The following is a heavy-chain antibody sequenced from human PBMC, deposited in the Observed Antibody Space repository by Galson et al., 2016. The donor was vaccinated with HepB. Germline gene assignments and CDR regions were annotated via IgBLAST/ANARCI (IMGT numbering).Heavy chain of an antibody. CDR3: AGSTGWLPYY. CDR2: ISTIGSHI. CDR1: GFTFSSYS. V-gene: IGHV3-21*01. D-gene: IGHD6-19*01. J-gene: IGHJ4*02. Sequence: SLRLSCAASGFTFSSYSMDWVRQAPGKGLEWVASISTIGSHIYYADSVKGRFTISRDNAKNSLYLQMNSLKDEDTAVYFCAGSTGWLPYYWGQGTLVTVSS.